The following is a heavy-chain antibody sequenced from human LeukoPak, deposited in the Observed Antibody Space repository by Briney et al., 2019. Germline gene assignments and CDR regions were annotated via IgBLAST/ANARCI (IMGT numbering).Heavy chain of an antibody. CDR3: ARVITSGSYFFDS. CDR1: GGSISSYY. J-gene: IGHJ4*02. CDR2: IYHSGNT. Sequence: PSETLSLTCTVSGGSISSYYWSWIRQPPGKGLEWIGNIYHSGNTYYNPSLKSRVTISVDTSKNQFSLNLSSVTAADTAVYYCARVITSGSYFFDSWGQGTLVTVSS. D-gene: IGHD3-22*01. V-gene: IGHV4-59*08.